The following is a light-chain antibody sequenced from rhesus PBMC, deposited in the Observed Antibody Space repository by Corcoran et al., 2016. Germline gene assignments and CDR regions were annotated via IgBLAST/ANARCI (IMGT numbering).Light chain of an antibody. CDR3: PQHNSYPYS. CDR2: AAS. V-gene: IGKV1-33*02. CDR1: QGISSW. J-gene: IGKJ2*01. Sequence: DIQMTQSPSSLSASVGDRVTITCQASQGISSWLAWYQQKPGKAPKLLLYAASILQSGVPSRFSGSGSGTDFTLTLRSLQPEDLTTYSCPQHNSYPYSFGQGTKVEIK.